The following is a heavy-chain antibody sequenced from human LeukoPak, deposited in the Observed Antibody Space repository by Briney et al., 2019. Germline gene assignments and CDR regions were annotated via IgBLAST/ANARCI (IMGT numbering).Heavy chain of an antibody. V-gene: IGHV3-23*01. D-gene: IGHD2-21*01. CDR3: AKAPVTTCSGAYCYPFDY. CDR2: ISGSGGST. J-gene: IGHJ4*02. Sequence: GGSLRLSCAASGFTFSSYAMSWVRQAPGKGLEWVSTISGSGGSTYYADSVKGRFTISRDSSKNTLYLQMNRLRAEDAAVYYCAKAPVTTCSGAYCYPFDYWGQGTLVTVSS. CDR1: GFTFSSYA.